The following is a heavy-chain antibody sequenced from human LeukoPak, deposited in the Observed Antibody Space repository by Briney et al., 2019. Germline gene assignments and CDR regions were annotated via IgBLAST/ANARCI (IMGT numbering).Heavy chain of an antibody. CDR2: FDPEDGET. J-gene: IGHJ4*02. CDR3: ATVPLDYYGSGSYYDY. Sequence: ASVKVSCKVSGYTLTELSMHWVRQAPGKGLEWMGGFDPEDGETIYAQKFQGRVTMTEDTSTDTAYMELSSLRSEVTAVYYCATVPLDYYGSGSYYDYWGQGTLVTVSS. D-gene: IGHD3-10*01. CDR1: GYTLTELS. V-gene: IGHV1-24*01.